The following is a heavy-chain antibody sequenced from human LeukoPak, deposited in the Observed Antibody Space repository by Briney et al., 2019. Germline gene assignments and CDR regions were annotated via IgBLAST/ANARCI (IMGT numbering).Heavy chain of an antibody. CDR3: ARDRSSVVWNDADAFDI. J-gene: IGHJ3*02. CDR1: GYTFTSYY. Sequence: ASVKVSCKASGYTFTSYYMHWVRQAPGQGLEWMGIINPSGGSTSYAQKFQGRVTMTRDMSTSTAYMELRSLRSDDTAVYYCARDRSSVVWNDADAFDIWGQGTMVTVSS. D-gene: IGHD1-1*01. CDR2: INPSGGST. V-gene: IGHV1-46*01.